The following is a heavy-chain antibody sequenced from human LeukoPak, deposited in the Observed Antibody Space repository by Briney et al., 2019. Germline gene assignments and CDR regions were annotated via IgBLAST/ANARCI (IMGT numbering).Heavy chain of an antibody. J-gene: IGHJ4*02. D-gene: IGHD6-19*01. CDR3: ARGLSSGWLLSVDY. Sequence: SETLSLTCAVYGGSFSDYYWSWIRQPPGKGLEWIGEINHSGSTNYNPSLKSRVTISVDTSKNQVSLKLSSVTAADTAVYYCARGLSSGWLLSVDYWGQGTLVSVSS. CDR2: INHSGST. CDR1: GGSFSDYY. V-gene: IGHV4-34*01.